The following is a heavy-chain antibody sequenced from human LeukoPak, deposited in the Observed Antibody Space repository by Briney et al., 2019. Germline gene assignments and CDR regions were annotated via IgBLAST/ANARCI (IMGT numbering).Heavy chain of an antibody. CDR2: ISGSGGST. J-gene: IGHJ4*02. V-gene: IGHV3-23*01. Sequence: GGSLRPSCAASGFTFSSYAMSWVRQAPGKGLEWVSAISGSGGSTYYADSVKGRFTISRDNSKNTLYLQMNSLRAEDTAVFYCAKFKGHYYYDSSGYCDNWGQGTLVTVSS. CDR3: AKFKGHYYYDSSGYCDN. D-gene: IGHD3-22*01. CDR1: GFTFSSYA.